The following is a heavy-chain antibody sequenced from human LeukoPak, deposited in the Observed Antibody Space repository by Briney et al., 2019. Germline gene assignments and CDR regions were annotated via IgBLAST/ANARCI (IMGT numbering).Heavy chain of an antibody. CDR1: GGTFSSYA. Sequence: GASVKVSCKASGGTFSSYAISWVRQAPGQGLEWMGGIIPIFGTANYAQKFQGRVTITADESTSTAYMELSSLRSEDTAVYYCARDGPYTIFAAGGYSDYWGQGTLVTVSS. J-gene: IGHJ4*02. CDR2: IIPIFGTA. D-gene: IGHD3-9*01. CDR3: ARDGPYTIFAAGGYSDY. V-gene: IGHV1-69*13.